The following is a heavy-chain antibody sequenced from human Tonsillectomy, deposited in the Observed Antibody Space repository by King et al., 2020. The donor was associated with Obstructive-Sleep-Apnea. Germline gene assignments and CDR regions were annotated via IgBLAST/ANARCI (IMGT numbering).Heavy chain of an antibody. CDR1: GFTFSDYY. D-gene: IGHD3-22*01. V-gene: IGHV3-11*01. CDR3: ARFYYDSSGYYYYYAMDV. J-gene: IGHJ6*02. CDR2: ISSSGSTI. Sequence: QVQLVESGGGLVKPGGSLRLSCAASGFTFSDYYMNWIRQAPGKGLEWVSYISSSGSTIKYADSVKGRFTISRDNAKNSLYLQMNSLRAEDTAVYYCARFYYDSSGYYYYYAMDVWGPGTTVTVSS.